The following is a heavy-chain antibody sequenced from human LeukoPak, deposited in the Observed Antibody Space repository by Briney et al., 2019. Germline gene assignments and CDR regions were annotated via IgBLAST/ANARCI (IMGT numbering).Heavy chain of an antibody. V-gene: IGHV1-2*02. CDR3: ARDRLAAAGSGG. Sequence: ASVKVSCXASGYTFTDYNIHWVRQAHGQGLEWMGWINPNSGGTNYAQKFQGRVTMTRDTSINTAYMEVSRLRSDDTAVYYCARDRLAAAGSGGWGQGTLVTVFS. CDR1: GYTFTDYN. D-gene: IGHD6-13*01. CDR2: INPNSGGT. J-gene: IGHJ4*02.